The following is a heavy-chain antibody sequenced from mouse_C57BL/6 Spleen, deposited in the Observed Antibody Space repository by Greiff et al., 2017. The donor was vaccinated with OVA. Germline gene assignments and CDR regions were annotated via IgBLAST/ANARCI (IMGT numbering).Heavy chain of an antibody. D-gene: IGHD2-1*01. CDR2: IDPSDSET. CDR1: GYTFTSYW. Sequence: QVQLQQPGAELVRPGSSVKLSCKASGYTFTSYWMHWVKQRPIQGLEWIGNIDPSDSETHYNQKFKDKATLTVDKSSRTAYMQLSSLTSEYSAVYYCARSVYGNYFAYWGQGTLVTVSA. V-gene: IGHV1-52*01. CDR3: ARSVYGNYFAY. J-gene: IGHJ3*01.